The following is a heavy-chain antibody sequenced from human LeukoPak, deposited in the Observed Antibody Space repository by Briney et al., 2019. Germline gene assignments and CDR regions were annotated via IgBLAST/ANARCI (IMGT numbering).Heavy chain of an antibody. CDR2: IYTSGST. CDR1: GGSFSGYY. J-gene: IGHJ5*02. V-gene: IGHV4-59*10. CDR3: ARARFSGSYYNWFDP. D-gene: IGHD3-10*01. Sequence: PSETLSLTCAVYGGSFSGYYWSWIRQPAGKGLEWIGRIYTSGSTNYNPSLKSRVTMSVDTSKNQFSLKLSSVTTADTAVYYCARARFSGSYYNWFDPWGQGTLVTVSS.